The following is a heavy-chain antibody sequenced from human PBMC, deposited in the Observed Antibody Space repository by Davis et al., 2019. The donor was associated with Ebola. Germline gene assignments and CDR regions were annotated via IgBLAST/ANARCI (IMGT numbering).Heavy chain of an antibody. D-gene: IGHD3-22*01. V-gene: IGHV4-59*01. Sequence: SETLSLTCTVPGGPISSYYWSWIRQPPGKGLEWIGYIYYSGSTNYNPSLKSRVTISVDTSKNQFSLKLSSVTAADTAVYYCARDAYYYDSSGYYRVGWFDPWGQGTLVTVSS. CDR2: IYYSGST. CDR3: ARDAYYYDSSGYYRVGWFDP. J-gene: IGHJ5*02. CDR1: GGPISSYY.